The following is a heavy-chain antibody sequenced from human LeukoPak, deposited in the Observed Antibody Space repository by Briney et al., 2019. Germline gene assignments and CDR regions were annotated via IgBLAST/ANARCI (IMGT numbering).Heavy chain of an antibody. J-gene: IGHJ4*02. CDR2: ISGSGGGT. CDR1: GFTFSSCA. Sequence: GGSLRLSCAASGFTFSSCAMSWVRQAPGKGLEWVSAISGSGGGTHYADSVKGRFTISRDNSKNTLYLQMNSLRAEDTAVYYCAKDPGYCSGGSCYYFDYWGQGALDTVSS. D-gene: IGHD2-15*01. V-gene: IGHV3-23*01. CDR3: AKDPGYCSGGSCYYFDY.